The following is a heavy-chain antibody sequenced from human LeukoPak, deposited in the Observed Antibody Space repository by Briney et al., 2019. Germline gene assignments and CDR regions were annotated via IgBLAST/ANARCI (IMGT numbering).Heavy chain of an antibody. CDR3: AKIAAGIEAYYYYYGLDV. Sequence: QAGGSLRLSCAASGFTFSSYWMHWVRQAPGKGLVWVSRINSDGSSTSYADSVKGRFTISRDNSKNTLYLQMNSLRAEDTAVYYCAKIAAGIEAYYYYYGLDVWGQGTTVTVSS. D-gene: IGHD6-13*01. V-gene: IGHV3-74*01. CDR1: GFTFSSYW. J-gene: IGHJ6*02. CDR2: INSDGSST.